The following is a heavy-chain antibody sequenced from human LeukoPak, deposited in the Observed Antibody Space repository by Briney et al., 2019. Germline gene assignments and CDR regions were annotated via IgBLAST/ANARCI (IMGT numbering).Heavy chain of an antibody. D-gene: IGHD3-22*01. J-gene: IGHJ3*02. CDR1: GYTFTSYY. CDR3: ASGHYYDSSGYRNDVFDI. CDR2: INPSGGST. Sequence: ASVKVSCKASGYTFTSYYMHWVRQAPGQGLEWMGIINPSGGSTSYAQKFQGRVTMTRDMSTSTVYMELSSLRSEDTAVYYCASGHYYDSSGYRNDVFDIWGQGTMVTVSS. V-gene: IGHV1-46*01.